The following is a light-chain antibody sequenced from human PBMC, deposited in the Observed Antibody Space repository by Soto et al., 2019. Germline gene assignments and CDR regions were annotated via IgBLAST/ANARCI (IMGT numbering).Light chain of an antibody. V-gene: IGKV3-15*01. CDR2: GAS. J-gene: IGKJ4*01. CDR1: QSISSY. Sequence: EILIAQSAATLTVSPGYRSTLACRASQSISSYLAWYQQKPGQAPRLLIYGASTRDSGIPARFSGSGSGTDFTLTISRLQPEDFAVYYCQQNDSTLTTFGRGTKVDIK. CDR3: QQNDSTLTT.